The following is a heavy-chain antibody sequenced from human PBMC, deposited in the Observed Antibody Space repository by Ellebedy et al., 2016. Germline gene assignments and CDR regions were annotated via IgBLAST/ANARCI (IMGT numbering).Heavy chain of an antibody. CDR1: GFTFSSYA. CDR3: AKTIYSSGWYKDYYGMDV. CDR2: ISYDGSNK. V-gene: IGHV3-30*18. J-gene: IGHJ6*02. D-gene: IGHD6-19*01. Sequence: LSLTXAASGFTFSSYAMHWVRQAPGKGLEWVAVISYDGSNKYYADSVKGRFTISRDNSKNTLYLQMNSLRAEDTAVYYCAKTIYSSGWYKDYYGMDVWGQGTTVTVSS.